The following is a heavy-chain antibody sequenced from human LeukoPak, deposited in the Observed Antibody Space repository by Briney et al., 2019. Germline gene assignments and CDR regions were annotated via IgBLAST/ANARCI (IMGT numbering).Heavy chain of an antibody. V-gene: IGHV3-23*01. CDR3: ARTNGYYSD. CDR2: ISGSGGTT. Sequence: GGSLRLSCAASGFTFSSYGMNWVRQAPGKGLEWVSGISGSGGTTYYADSVKGRFTISRDNSKNSLSLQVSSLRAEDTAVYYCARTNGYYSDWGQGTLVTVSS. J-gene: IGHJ4*02. CDR1: GFTFSSYG. D-gene: IGHD3-22*01.